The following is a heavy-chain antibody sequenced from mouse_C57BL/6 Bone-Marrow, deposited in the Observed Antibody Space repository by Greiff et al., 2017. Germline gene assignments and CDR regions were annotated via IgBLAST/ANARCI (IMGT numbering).Heavy chain of an antibody. CDR3: TTQDMDY. V-gene: IGHV14-4*01. J-gene: IGHJ4*01. Sequence: EVHLVESGAELVRPGASVKLSCTASGFNIKDDYMHWVKQRPEQGLEWIGWIDPENGDTEYASKFQGKATITADTSSNTAYLQLSSLTSEDTAVYYCTTQDMDYWGQGTSVTVSS. CDR1: GFNIKDDY. CDR2: IDPENGDT.